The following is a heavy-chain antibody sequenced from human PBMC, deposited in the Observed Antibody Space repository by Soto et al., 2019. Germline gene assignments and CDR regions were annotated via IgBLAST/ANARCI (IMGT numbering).Heavy chain of an antibody. CDR2: ISGSDGST. CDR1: GFTFSSYA. Sequence: EVQLLESGGGLVQPGGFLRLSCAASGFTFSSYAMSWVRQAPGKGLEWVSVISGSDGSTYYADSVKGRFTISRDNSKNTLYLQMNSLRAEDTAVYYCARRTSGWYLDYWGQGTLVTVSS. D-gene: IGHD6-19*01. CDR3: ARRTSGWYLDY. J-gene: IGHJ4*02. V-gene: IGHV3-23*01.